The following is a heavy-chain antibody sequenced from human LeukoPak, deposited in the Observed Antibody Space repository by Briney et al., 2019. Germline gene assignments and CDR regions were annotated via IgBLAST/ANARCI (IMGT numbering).Heavy chain of an antibody. Sequence: GGSLRLSCAASGFTFSSYAMSWVRQAPGKGLEWASTISAGGTFYADSVKGLFTISRDNSKDTLYLQMNSLRAEDTAVYYCARDLGDTAMVGYWGQGTLVTVSS. CDR2: ISAGGT. D-gene: IGHD5-18*01. CDR1: GFTFSSYA. V-gene: IGHV3-23*01. J-gene: IGHJ4*02. CDR3: ARDLGDTAMVGY.